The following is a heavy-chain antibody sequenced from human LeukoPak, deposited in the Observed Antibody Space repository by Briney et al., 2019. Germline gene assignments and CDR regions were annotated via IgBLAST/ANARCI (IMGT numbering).Heavy chain of an antibody. D-gene: IGHD3-10*01. V-gene: IGHV3-30*18. Sequence: GGSLRLSCAASGFTFSSYGMHWVRQAPGKGLEWVAVISYDGSNKYYADSVKGRFTTSRDNSKNTLYLQMNSLRAEGTAVYYCAKDGDGSADYWGQGTLVTVSS. J-gene: IGHJ4*02. CDR1: GFTFSSYG. CDR3: AKDGDGSADY. CDR2: ISYDGSNK.